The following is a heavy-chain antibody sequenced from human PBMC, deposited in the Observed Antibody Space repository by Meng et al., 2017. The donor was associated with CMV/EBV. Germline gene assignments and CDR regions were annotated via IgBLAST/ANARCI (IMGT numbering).Heavy chain of an antibody. CDR3: ARDVVSDIVVVPAAILGDYYYYGMDV. D-gene: IGHD2-2*01. Sequence: ASVKVSCKASGYTFTGYYMHWVRQAPGQGLEWMGWISAYNGNTNYAQKLQGRVTMTTDTSTSTAYMELRSLRSDDTAVYYCARDVVSDIVVVPAAILGDYYYYGMDVWGQGTTVTVSS. CDR1: GYTFTGYY. CDR2: ISAYNGNT. V-gene: IGHV1-18*04. J-gene: IGHJ6*02.